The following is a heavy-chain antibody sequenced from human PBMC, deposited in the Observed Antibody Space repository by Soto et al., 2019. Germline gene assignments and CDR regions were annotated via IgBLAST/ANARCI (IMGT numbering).Heavy chain of an antibody. V-gene: IGHV4-34*01. J-gene: IGHJ4*02. CDR2: INHSGST. CDR1: GGSFSGYY. CDR3: ARIIPPY. Sequence: QVQLQQWGAGLLKPSETLSLTCAVYGGSFSGYYWSWIRQPPGKGLEWIGEINHSGSTNYNPSLKSRVHLSIDHSKNPFSPKLSSVAAPDPAVYYRARIIPPYWGQGTLVTVSS.